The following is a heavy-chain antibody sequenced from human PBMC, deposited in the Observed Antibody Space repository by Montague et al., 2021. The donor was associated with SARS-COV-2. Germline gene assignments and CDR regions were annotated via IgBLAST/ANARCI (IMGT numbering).Heavy chain of an antibody. CDR3: ARCGGASGWYGSYMDY. Sequence: SETLSLTCTVSGGSTSGYWSGIRQPPGGGLEWIGYVLYRGTTNYSPSLKSRFTLVVDTSKKQFSLSLRSVTAADTGVYYCARCGGASGWYGSYMDYWGRGTLVTVSS. D-gene: IGHD6-19*01. J-gene: IGHJ4*02. V-gene: IGHV4-59*01. CDR2: VLYRGTT. CDR1: GGSTSGY.